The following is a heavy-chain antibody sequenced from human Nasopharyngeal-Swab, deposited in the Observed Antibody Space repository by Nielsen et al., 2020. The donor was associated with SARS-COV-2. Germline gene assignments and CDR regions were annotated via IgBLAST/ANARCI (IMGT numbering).Heavy chain of an antibody. J-gene: IGHJ4*02. Sequence: ETLSLTCAAPGFTFRFYTMHWARQAPGKGLEWVSSVSTGGDYIHYADLVQGRFAISRDNAKDSLYLQMNSLRAEDTAIYYCARDRSGFGFDFWGQGALVTVSP. CDR1: GFTFRFYT. CDR3: ARDRSGFGFDF. V-gene: IGHV3-21*01. CDR2: VSTGGDYI. D-gene: IGHD3-3*01.